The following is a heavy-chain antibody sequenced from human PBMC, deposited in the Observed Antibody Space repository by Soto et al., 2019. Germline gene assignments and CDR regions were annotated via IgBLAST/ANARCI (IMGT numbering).Heavy chain of an antibody. CDR2: IYYSGST. V-gene: IGHV4-59*08. CDR3: ARFNWYFDL. J-gene: IGHJ2*01. CDR1: GGSISSYY. Sequence: XXTLSLPFTVSGGSISSYYWSWIRQPPGKGLEWIGYIYYSGSTNYNPSLKSRVTISVDTSKNQFSLKMSSVTAADTAVYYCARFNWYFDLWGRGTLVTVSS.